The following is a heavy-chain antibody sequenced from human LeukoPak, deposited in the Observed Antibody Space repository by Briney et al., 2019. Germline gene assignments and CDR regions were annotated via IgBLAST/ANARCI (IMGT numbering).Heavy chain of an antibody. D-gene: IGHD3-10*01. J-gene: IGHJ5*02. V-gene: IGHV4-34*01. Sequence: SETLSLTCAVYGGSFSGYYWSWIRQPPGKGLKWIGEINHSGSTTYNPSLKRRVTISVDTSKNQFSLKLSSVTAADTAVYYCARDRGFGELRGWFDPWGQGTLVTVSS. CDR2: INHSGST. CDR1: GGSFSGYY. CDR3: ARDRGFGELRGWFDP.